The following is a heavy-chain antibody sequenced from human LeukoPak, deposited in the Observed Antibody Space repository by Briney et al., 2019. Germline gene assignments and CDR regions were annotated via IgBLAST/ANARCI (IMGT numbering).Heavy chain of an antibody. D-gene: IGHD3-22*01. CDR2: ISAGGST. J-gene: IGHJ4*02. Sequence: GGSLRLSCAASGFTFSSYAMSWVRQAPGKGLEWVSAISAGGSTYYADSVKGRFTISRDNSKNTLYLQMNSLRAEDTGVYYCAKRGQYYYDSSGYYYQDWGQGTLVTVSS. V-gene: IGHV3-23*01. CDR1: GFTFSSYA. CDR3: AKRGQYYYDSSGYYYQD.